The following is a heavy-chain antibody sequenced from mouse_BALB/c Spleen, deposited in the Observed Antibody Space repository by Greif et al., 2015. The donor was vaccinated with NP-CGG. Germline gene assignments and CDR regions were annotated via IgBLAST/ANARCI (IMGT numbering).Heavy chain of an antibody. CDR2: ISDGGSYT. D-gene: IGHD2-4*01. CDR1: GFTFSDYY. J-gene: IGHJ4*01. Sequence: EVKLMESGGGLVKPGGSLKLSCAASGFTFSDYYMYWVRQTPERRLEWVATISDGGSYTYYPDSVKGRFTISRDNAKNNLYLQMSSLKSEDTAMYYCARVYDYDVAMDCWGQGTSVTVSS. V-gene: IGHV5-4*02. CDR3: ARVYDYDVAMDC.